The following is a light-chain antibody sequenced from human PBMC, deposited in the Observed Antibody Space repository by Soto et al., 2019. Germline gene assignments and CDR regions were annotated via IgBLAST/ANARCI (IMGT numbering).Light chain of an antibody. CDR2: DAS. V-gene: IGKV3-11*01. Sequence: EIVLTQSPATLSLSPGKRATLSCRASQSVNSYLAWYQQKPGQAPRLFIYDASNRATGIPARFSGSGSGTYFTLTISSLEPEDFAVYYCQHVASLTFGGGTKVEIK. CDR3: QHVASLT. CDR1: QSVNSY. J-gene: IGKJ4*01.